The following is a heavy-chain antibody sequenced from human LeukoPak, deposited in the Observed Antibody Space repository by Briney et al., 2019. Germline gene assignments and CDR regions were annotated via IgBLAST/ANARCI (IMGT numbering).Heavy chain of an antibody. CDR3: ASGFSYGKVDY. CDR1: GFTFSSYA. V-gene: IGHV3-23*01. CDR2: IFGSGEST. Sequence: PGGTLRLSCAASGFTFSSYAMTWVRQAPGKGMEWVSSIFGSGESTYYTDSVKGRFTISRDNSKNTLYLQMNSLRAEDTAVYYCASGFSYGKVDYWGQGTLVTVSS. J-gene: IGHJ4*02. D-gene: IGHD5-18*01.